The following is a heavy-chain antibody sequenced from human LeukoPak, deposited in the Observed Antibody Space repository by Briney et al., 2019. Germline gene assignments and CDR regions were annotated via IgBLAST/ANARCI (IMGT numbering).Heavy chain of an antibody. V-gene: IGHV4-34*01. CDR1: GGSFSGYY. CDR3: ARAWGAAAGSPYYFDY. J-gene: IGHJ4*02. D-gene: IGHD6-13*01. CDR2: INHSGST. Sequence: SETLSLTCAVYGGSFSGYYWSWIRQPPGKGLEWIGEINHSGSTNYNPSLKSRVTISVDTSKNQFSLKLSSVTAADTAVYYCARAWGAAAGSPYYFDYWGQGTLVTVSS.